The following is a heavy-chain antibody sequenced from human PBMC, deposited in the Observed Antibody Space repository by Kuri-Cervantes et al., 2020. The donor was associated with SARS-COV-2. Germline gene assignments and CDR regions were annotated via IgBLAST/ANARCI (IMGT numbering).Heavy chain of an antibody. V-gene: IGHV1-46*01. CDR3: AREATYCSGGSCYYNWFDP. D-gene: IGHD2-15*01. J-gene: IGHJ5*02. CDR2: INPSGGST. Sequence: ASVKVSCKASGYTFTSYYMHWVRQAPGQGLEWMGIINPSGGSTSYAQKFQGRATMTRDTSTSTVYMELSSLRSEDTAVYYCAREATYCSGGSCYYNWFDPWGQGTLVTVSS. CDR1: GYTFTSYY.